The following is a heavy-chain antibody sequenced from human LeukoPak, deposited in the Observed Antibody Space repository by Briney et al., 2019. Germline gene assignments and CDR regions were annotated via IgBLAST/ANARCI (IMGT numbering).Heavy chain of an antibody. Sequence: SETLSLTCTVSGGSISSYYWSWIRQPAGKGLEWIGYIYYSGSTNYNPSLKSRVTISVDTSKNQFSLKLSSVTAADTAVYYCARATYYYGSEGAFDIWGQGTMVTVSS. CDR2: IYYSGST. CDR1: GGSISSYY. V-gene: IGHV4-59*01. J-gene: IGHJ3*02. D-gene: IGHD3-10*01. CDR3: ARATYYYGSEGAFDI.